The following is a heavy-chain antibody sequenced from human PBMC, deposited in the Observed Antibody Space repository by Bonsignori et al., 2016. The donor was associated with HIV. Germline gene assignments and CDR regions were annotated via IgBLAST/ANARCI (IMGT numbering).Heavy chain of an antibody. V-gene: IGHV3-7*01. CDR3: ARLYYDILYYYYYMDV. Sequence: WIRQPPGKGLEWVANIKQDGSEKYYVDSVKGRFTISRDNAKNSLYLQMNSLRAEDTAVYYCARLYYDILYYYYYMDVWGKGTTVTVSS. D-gene: IGHD3-9*01. CDR2: IKQDGSEK. J-gene: IGHJ6*03.